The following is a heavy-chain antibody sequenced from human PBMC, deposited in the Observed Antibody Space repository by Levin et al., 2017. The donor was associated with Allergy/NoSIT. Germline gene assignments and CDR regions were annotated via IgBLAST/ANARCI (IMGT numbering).Heavy chain of an antibody. CDR3: SRPITVATIQFDY. V-gene: IGHV3-49*03. D-gene: IGHD5-24*01. CDR2: IRSDTHGGTT. J-gene: IGHJ4*02. CDR1: GFTFGDYA. Sequence: HPGGSLRLSCSGSGFTFGDYATAWFRQAPGKGREWVGFIRSDTHGGTTEYAASVRGRFTIARDESKSIAYLPMNSLKTGVTAVASFSRPITVATIQFDYWGQGTLVTVSS.